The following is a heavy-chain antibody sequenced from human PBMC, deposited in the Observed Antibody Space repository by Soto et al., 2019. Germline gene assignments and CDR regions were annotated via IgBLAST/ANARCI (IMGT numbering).Heavy chain of an antibody. CDR3: ARGGLARNPFDY. Sequence: SETLSLTCAVYGGSFSGYYWSWIRQPPGKGLEWIGEINHSGSTNYNPSLKSRVTISVDTSKNQFSLKLSSVTAADTAVYYCARGGLARNPFDYWGQGTLVTVSS. J-gene: IGHJ4*02. CDR1: GGSFSGYY. CDR2: INHSGST. D-gene: IGHD3-3*02. V-gene: IGHV4-34*01.